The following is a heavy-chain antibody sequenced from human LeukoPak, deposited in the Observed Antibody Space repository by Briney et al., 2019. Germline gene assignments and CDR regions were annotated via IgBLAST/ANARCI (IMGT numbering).Heavy chain of an antibody. CDR2: NNPKSGGA. D-gene: IGHD2-2*01. CDR3: ARDLMATDIVVVPAAMAPDYYYYMDV. J-gene: IGHJ6*03. CDR1: GYTFTGYY. Sequence: ASGQVSCRASGYTFTGYYMQWEGQAPGQRLWGMGLNNPKSGGAKYAQQFQGRVTMTRDTSISTAYMELSRLRSDDTAVYYCARDLMATDIVVVPAAMAPDYYYYMDVWGKGTTVTVSS. V-gene: IGHV1-2*02.